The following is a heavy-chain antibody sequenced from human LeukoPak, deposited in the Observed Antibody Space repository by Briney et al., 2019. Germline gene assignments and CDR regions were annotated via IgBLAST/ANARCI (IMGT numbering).Heavy chain of an antibody. V-gene: IGHV7-4-1*02. CDR3: ARDYTVALGTTTYFQH. CDR1: GYIFDIYA. CDR2: INTNTGIP. D-gene: IGHD1-7*01. Sequence: EASVKVSCKASGYIFDIYAMIWVRQAPGQGLELMGWINTNTGIPTYAQGFTGRFVFSLDTSVSTAYLHISSLKTEDTAVYYCARDYTVALGTTTYFQHWGQGTPVTVSS. J-gene: IGHJ1*01.